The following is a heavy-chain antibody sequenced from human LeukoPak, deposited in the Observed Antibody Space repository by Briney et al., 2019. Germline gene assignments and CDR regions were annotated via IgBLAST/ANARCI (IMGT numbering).Heavy chain of an antibody. CDR1: GYSFISHW. V-gene: IGHV5-51*01. D-gene: IGHD2-15*01. J-gene: IGHJ4*02. CDR2: IYPGDFDT. Sequence: GESLKISCKGSGYSFISHWIGWVRQMPGKGLEWMGIIYPGDFDTRYSPSFQGQVFISADKSISTAYVQWSSLKASDTAMYYCGVGYCSGGTCYAFGYWGQGTLVTVSS. CDR3: GVGYCSGGTCYAFGY.